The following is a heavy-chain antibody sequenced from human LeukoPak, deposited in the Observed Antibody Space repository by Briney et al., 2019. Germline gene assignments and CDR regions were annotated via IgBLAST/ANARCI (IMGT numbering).Heavy chain of an antibody. CDR2: ISGSGGTT. D-gene: IGHD3-22*01. CDR3: AKGSYYDSSGSFYFDY. CDR1: GFTFGNYA. J-gene: IGHJ4*02. Sequence: GGSLRLSCAASGFTFGNYAMTWVRQAPGKGLEWVSGISGSGGTTYYADSVKGRFTISRDNSKNTLYVQVNSLGTEDTAAYYCAKGSYYDSSGSFYFDYWGQGTLVTVSS. V-gene: IGHV3-23*01.